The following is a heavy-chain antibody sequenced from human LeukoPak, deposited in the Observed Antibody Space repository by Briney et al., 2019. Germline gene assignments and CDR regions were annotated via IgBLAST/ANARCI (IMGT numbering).Heavy chain of an antibody. Sequence: SETLSLTCTVSGYYIRSGFYWGWIRQPPGKGLEWIGGIYNSGTTYYNPALKSRVTVSVDTSKNQFSLELTSVTVADTAIYLCARGGRFGGSVSHYGMDVWGQGTTVTVSS. CDR3: ARGGRFGGSVSHYGMDV. V-gene: IGHV4-38-2*02. D-gene: IGHD3-16*01. CDR2: IYNSGTT. CDR1: GYYIRSGFY. J-gene: IGHJ6*02.